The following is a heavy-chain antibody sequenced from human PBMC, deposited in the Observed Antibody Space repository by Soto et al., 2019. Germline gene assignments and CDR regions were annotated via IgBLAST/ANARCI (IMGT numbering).Heavy chain of an antibody. J-gene: IGHJ4*02. V-gene: IGHV3-30-3*01. CDR2: ISHDGSNK. CDR3: ARVSIAVAGIAYYFDY. CDR1: GFSFSSCT. Sequence: QVQLVESGGGVVQPWRSLRLSCAASGFSFSSCTMHWVRQAPGKGLEWVAVISHDGSNKYYADSVKGRFTISRDNSINTLYLQMNSLRAEDTAVYYCARVSIAVAGIAYYFDYWGQGTLVTVSS. D-gene: IGHD6-19*01.